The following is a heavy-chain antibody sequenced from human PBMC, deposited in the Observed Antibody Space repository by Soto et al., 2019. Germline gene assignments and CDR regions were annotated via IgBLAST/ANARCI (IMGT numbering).Heavy chain of an antibody. D-gene: IGHD6-19*01. CDR3: ARDHLAVAGTFDY. CDR2: INAGNGNT. Sequence: ASVRVSCKASGYTFTSYAMHWVRQAPGQRLEWMGWINAGNGNTKYSQKFQGRVTITRDTSASTAYMELSSLRSEDTAVYYCARDHLAVAGTFDYWGQGTLVTVSS. CDR1: GYTFTSYA. V-gene: IGHV1-3*01. J-gene: IGHJ4*02.